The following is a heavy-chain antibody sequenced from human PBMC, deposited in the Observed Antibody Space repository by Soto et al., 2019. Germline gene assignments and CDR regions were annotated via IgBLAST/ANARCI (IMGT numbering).Heavy chain of an antibody. CDR3: ARLNTTSRVGAWFDP. CDR1: GFIFSTYA. J-gene: IGHJ5*02. CDR2: ISAGSDAI. D-gene: IGHD3-16*01. Sequence: GSLRLSCEASGFIFSTYALNWVRQAPGKGLEWVSYISAGSDAIYYADSVKGRFTISRDNAKNSLYLLMNGLRDEDTAAYYCARLNTTSRVGAWFDPWGQGTVVTVSS. V-gene: IGHV3-48*02.